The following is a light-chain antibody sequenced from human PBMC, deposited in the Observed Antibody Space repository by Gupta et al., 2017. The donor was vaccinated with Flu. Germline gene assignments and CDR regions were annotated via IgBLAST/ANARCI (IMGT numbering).Light chain of an antibody. Sequence: PSSLSASVGDRVTITCQASHEINYYLNWYQQKPGKAPNLLIYDASNLEAGVPSRFSGRGSGTDFTLTITSLQPEDIATYYCQQYTDLPPTFGQGTRLDIK. V-gene: IGKV1-33*01. CDR1: HEINYY. CDR2: DAS. J-gene: IGKJ5*01. CDR3: QQYTDLPPT.